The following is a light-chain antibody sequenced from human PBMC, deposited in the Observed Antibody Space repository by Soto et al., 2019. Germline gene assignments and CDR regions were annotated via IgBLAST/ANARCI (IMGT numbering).Light chain of an antibody. Sequence: EIVMTHSPVTLSVSPGERATLSFSSSQSVSSNLAWYQQKPGQAPRLLIYAASTRATGFPARFSGSGSGTEFTLTISSLQSEDFAVYYCQQYYNWPTFGQGTRLEIK. J-gene: IGKJ5*01. CDR1: QSVSSN. CDR3: QQYYNWPT. V-gene: IGKV3-15*01. CDR2: AAS.